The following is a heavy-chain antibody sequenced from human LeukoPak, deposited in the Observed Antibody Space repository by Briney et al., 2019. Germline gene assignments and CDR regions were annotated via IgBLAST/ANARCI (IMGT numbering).Heavy chain of an antibody. CDR1: GFTFSTYL. V-gene: IGHV3-74*03. CDR2: IKSDGSSI. D-gene: IGHD4-23*01. Sequence: AGGSLRLSCAASGFTFSTYLMHWVRQAPGKRLVWVSRIKSDGSSIMYADSVRGRFTISRDNAENTLYLQMNSLRAEDTAVYYCARDLDYGGRSNFDHWGQGTLVTVSS. J-gene: IGHJ4*02. CDR3: ARDLDYGGRSNFDH.